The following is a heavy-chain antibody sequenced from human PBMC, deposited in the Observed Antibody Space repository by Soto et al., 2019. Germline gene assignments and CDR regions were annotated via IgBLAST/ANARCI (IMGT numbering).Heavy chain of an antibody. Sequence: EVQLVESGGGLVQPGRSLRLSCAASGFTFDDYAMHWARQAPGKGLEWVSGISWNSGSIGYADSVKGRFTISRDNAKNSLYLHMNSLRAEDTALYYCANGPTTIAALFEKEGVYFDYWGQGTLVTVSS. J-gene: IGHJ4*02. CDR2: ISWNSGSI. D-gene: IGHD6-6*01. CDR1: GFTFDDYA. V-gene: IGHV3-9*01. CDR3: ANGPTTIAALFEKEGVYFDY.